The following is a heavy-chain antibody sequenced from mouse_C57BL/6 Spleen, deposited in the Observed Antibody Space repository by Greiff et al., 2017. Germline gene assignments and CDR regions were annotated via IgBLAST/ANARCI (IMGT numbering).Heavy chain of an antibody. CDR3: ARSRGNLYFDY. Sequence: QVQLQQPGAELVKPGASVKMSCKASGYTFTSYWITWVKQRPGQGLEWIGDIYPGSGSTNYNEKFKSKATLTVDKSSSTAYMQLSSLTSEDSAVYYCARSRGNLYFDYWGQGTTLTVSS. D-gene: IGHD2-1*01. CDR2: IYPGSGST. J-gene: IGHJ2*01. V-gene: IGHV1-55*01. CDR1: GYTFTSYW.